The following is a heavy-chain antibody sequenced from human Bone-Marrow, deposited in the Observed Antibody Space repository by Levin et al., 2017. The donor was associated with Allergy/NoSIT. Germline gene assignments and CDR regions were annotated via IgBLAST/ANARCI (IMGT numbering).Heavy chain of an antibody. CDR3: ARDPLDYGTNSGNY. V-gene: IGHV4-4*02. D-gene: IGHD4-17*01. CDR2: IYHGGRT. Sequence: SETLSLTCTVSGGSISSSTWWCWVRQPPGKGLEWIGEIYHGGRTNYNPSLRSRVTMSVDKSQNQFSLNLNSVTAADTAVYYCARDPLDYGTNSGNYWGQGTLVTVSS. CDR1: GGSISSSTW. J-gene: IGHJ4*02.